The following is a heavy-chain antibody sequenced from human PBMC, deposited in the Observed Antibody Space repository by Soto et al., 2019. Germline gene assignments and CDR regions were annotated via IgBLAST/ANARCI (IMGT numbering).Heavy chain of an antibody. D-gene: IGHD3-10*01. CDR3: ARDPFPRDYGMDV. CDR1: GGSISSGDYY. CDR2: IYYSGST. J-gene: IGHJ6*02. V-gene: IGHV4-30-4*01. Sequence: KPSETLSLTCTVSGGSISSGDYYWSWIRQPPGKGLEWIGYIYYSGSTYYNPSLKSRVTISVDTSKNQFSLKLSSVTAADTAVYYCARDPFPRDYGMDVWGQGTTVTVSS.